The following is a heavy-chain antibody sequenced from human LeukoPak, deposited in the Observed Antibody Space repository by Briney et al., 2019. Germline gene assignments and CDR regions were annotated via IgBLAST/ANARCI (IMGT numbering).Heavy chain of an antibody. Sequence: GSSLRLSCAASGFTFSSYDMHWVRQATGKGLEWVSGIGTAGDTNYADSVKGRFTISRENAMNSLYLQMNSLTAGDTAAYYCARGLYGNSGNWGQGTLVTVSS. D-gene: IGHD4-23*01. CDR1: GFTFSSYD. CDR2: IGTAGDT. V-gene: IGHV3-13*01. CDR3: ARGLYGNSGN. J-gene: IGHJ4*02.